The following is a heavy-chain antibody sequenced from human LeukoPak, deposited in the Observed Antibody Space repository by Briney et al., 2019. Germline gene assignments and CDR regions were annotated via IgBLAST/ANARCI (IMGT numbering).Heavy chain of an antibody. CDR2: ISSSGSTI. Sequence: GGSLRLSCAASGFTFSSYEMNWVRQAPGKGPEWVSYISSSGSTIYYADSVKGRFTISRDNAKNSLYLQMNSRRAEDTAVYYCARDNYDSSGYYFDWGQGALVTVSS. D-gene: IGHD3-22*01. CDR3: ARDNYDSSGYYFD. CDR1: GFTFSSYE. J-gene: IGHJ4*02. V-gene: IGHV3-48*03.